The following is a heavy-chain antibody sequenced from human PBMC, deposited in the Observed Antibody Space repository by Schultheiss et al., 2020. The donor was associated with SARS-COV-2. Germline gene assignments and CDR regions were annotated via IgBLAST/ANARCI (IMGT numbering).Heavy chain of an antibody. Sequence: SETLSLTCAVYGGSFSGYYWSWIRQPPGKGLEWIGEINHSGSTNYNPSLKSRVTISVDTSKNQFSLKLSSVTAAETAVYYCARSRAARTNYYYYGMDVWGQGTTVTVSS. CDR2: INHSGST. CDR1: GGSFSGYY. J-gene: IGHJ6*02. CDR3: ARSRAARTNYYYYGMDV. V-gene: IGHV4-34*01. D-gene: IGHD6-6*01.